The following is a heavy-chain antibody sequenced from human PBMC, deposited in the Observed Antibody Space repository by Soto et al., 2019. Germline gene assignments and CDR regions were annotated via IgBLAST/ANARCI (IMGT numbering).Heavy chain of an antibody. Sequence: QITLKESGPTLVKPTQTFTLACTFSGFSLSTSGMGVGWIRQPPEKALEWLALIYWDDDKRYSPSLKSRLTITKDTSKNQVILTMTNMDPVDTATYYCAHYSSTSSFDYWGQGTLVTVSS. V-gene: IGHV2-5*02. CDR1: GFSLSTSGMG. CDR3: AHYSSTSSFDY. D-gene: IGHD6-13*01. J-gene: IGHJ4*02. CDR2: IYWDDDK.